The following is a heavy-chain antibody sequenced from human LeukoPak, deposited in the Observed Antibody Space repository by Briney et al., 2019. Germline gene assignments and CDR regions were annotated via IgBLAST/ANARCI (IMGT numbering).Heavy chain of an antibody. J-gene: IGHJ4*02. CDR2: ISYDGSNK. Sequence: GGSLRLSCAASGFTFSSYAMHWVRQAPGKGLEWVAVISYDGSNKYYADSVKGRFTISRDNSKNTLYLQMNSLRAEDTAVYYCAASRGSGYDSFDYWGQGTLVTVSS. CDR1: GFTFSSYA. D-gene: IGHD5-12*01. CDR3: AASRGSGYDSFDY. V-gene: IGHV3-30-3*01.